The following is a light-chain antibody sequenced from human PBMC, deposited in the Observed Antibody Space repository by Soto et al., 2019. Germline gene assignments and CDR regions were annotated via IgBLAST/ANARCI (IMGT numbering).Light chain of an antibody. V-gene: IGKV1-39*01. CDR1: QSIRNY. J-gene: IGKJ5*01. CDR2: AAS. CDR3: QQTYSNPIT. Sequence: DIQMTQSPSSLSASVGGRFTIACLAIQSIRNYLNWYQQRPGKAPKLLIYAASSLQSGVPSRFSGSGSGTDFTLTISSLQPEDFVTYYCQQTYSNPITFGQGTRLEIK.